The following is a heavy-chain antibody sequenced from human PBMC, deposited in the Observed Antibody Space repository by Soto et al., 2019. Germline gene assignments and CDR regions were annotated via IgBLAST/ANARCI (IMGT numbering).Heavy chain of an antibody. CDR2: IYHSGST. V-gene: IGHV4-30-2*01. Sequence: SETLSLTCAISGGSISSGGYSWSWIRQPPGKGLEWIGYIYHSGSTYYNPSFKCRVTISVDRSKNQFSLKLSSVTAADTAVYYCARVPDRWGQGTLVTVSS. CDR1: GGSISSGGYS. D-gene: IGHD2-2*01. CDR3: ARVPDR. J-gene: IGHJ4*02.